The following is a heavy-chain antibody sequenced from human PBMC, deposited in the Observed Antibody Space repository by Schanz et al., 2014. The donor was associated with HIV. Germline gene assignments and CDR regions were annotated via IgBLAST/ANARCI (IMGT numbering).Heavy chain of an antibody. CDR2: ISISSTTI. V-gene: IGHV3-48*04. CDR1: GFTFSSYS. Sequence: VQLVESGGGVVQPGRSLRLSCVASGFTFSSYSMNWVRQAPGKGLEWVSYISISSTTIYYADSVKGRFTISRDNANNSLFLQMSSLRAEDTAVYYCAKGGGWLQLYTDYWGQGTLVAVSS. J-gene: IGHJ4*02. CDR3: AKGGGWLQLYTDY. D-gene: IGHD5-12*01.